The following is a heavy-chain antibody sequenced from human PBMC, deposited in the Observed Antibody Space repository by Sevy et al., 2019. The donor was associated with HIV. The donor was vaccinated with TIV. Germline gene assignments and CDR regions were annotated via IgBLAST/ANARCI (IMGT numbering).Heavy chain of an antibody. J-gene: IGHJ5*02. CDR3: AKGNYYDISGYQKGNWFDP. CDR1: GFTFSNYA. CDR2: ISASGGHT. D-gene: IGHD3-22*01. Sequence: GGSLRLSCAASGFTFSNYAISWVRQAPGKGLECVSAISASGGHTDYADSVKGRFTISRDNSKNTLYLQMNSLRVEDTAVYYCAKGNYYDISGYQKGNWFDPWGQGTLVTVSS. V-gene: IGHV3-23*01.